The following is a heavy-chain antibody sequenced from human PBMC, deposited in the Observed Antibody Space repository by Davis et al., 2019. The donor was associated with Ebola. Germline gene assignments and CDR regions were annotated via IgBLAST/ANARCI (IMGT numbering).Heavy chain of an antibody. D-gene: IGHD6-13*01. CDR3: AGHWAYRSSWYLDH. V-gene: IGHV4-39*01. J-gene: IGHJ4*02. Sequence: SETLSLTCTVSGGSISSRNYYWAWIRQAPGKGLEWIGSIYHIGSTYYNPSLQSRVTISVDTSKNQFSLKVNSVTAADTAVYYCAGHWAYRSSWYLDHWGQGILVTVSS. CDR1: GGSISSRNYY. CDR2: IYHIGST.